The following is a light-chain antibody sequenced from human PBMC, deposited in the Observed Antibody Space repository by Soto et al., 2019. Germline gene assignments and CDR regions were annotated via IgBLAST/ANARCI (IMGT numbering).Light chain of an antibody. Sequence: DIQMTQSPSSLPASVGARVTISCRPSQSISTYLNWYHQKPGKAPKLLIYAASSLQSGVPSRFSGSGSGTEFTLTISSLQSEDFAVYYCQQYNNWPFITFGQGTRLEIK. CDR3: QQYNNWPFIT. CDR1: QSISTY. V-gene: IGKV1-39*01. J-gene: IGKJ5*01. CDR2: AAS.